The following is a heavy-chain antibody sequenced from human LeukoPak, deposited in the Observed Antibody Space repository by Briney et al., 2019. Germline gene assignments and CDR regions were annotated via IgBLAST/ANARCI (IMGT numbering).Heavy chain of an antibody. CDR2: IYYSGST. CDR3: ARLTYSSGWYKGDAFDI. Sequence: PSETLSLTCTGSGGSISSYYWSWIRQPPGKGLEWIGYIYYSGSTNYNPSLKSRVTISVDTSKNQFSLKLSSVTAADTAVYYCARLTYSSGWYKGDAFDIWGQGTMVTVSS. V-gene: IGHV4-59*01. CDR1: GGSISSYY. D-gene: IGHD6-19*01. J-gene: IGHJ3*02.